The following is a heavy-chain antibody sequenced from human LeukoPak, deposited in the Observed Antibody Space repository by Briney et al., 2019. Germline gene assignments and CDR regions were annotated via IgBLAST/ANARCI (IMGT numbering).Heavy chain of an antibody. Sequence: GGSLRLSCAASGFTFSSYAMSWVRQAPGKGLEWVSAISGRGGSTYYADSVKGRFTISRDNSKNTLYLQMNSLRAEDTAVYYCATPPQEYQLPIDYWGQGTLVTVSS. V-gene: IGHV3-23*01. CDR1: GFTFSSYA. J-gene: IGHJ4*02. CDR2: ISGRGGST. D-gene: IGHD2-2*01. CDR3: ATPPQEYQLPIDY.